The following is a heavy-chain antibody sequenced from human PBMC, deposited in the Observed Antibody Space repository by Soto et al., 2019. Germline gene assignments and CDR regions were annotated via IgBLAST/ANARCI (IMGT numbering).Heavy chain of an antibody. V-gene: IGHV3-11*01. Sequence: GWSLRLSCAASVFTFIDYYMSWIRQAPGKGLEWVSYISSSGSTTYYADSVKGRFTISRDNAKNSLYLQMNSLRAEDTAVYYCARDQYYYDSSGYYFGSWFDPWGQGTLVTVSS. CDR2: ISSSGSTT. D-gene: IGHD3-22*01. J-gene: IGHJ5*02. CDR1: VFTFIDYY. CDR3: ARDQYYYDSSGYYFGSWFDP.